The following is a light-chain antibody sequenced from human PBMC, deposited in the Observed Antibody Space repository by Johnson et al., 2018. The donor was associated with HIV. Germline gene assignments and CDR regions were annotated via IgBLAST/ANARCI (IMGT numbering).Light chain of an antibody. Sequence: QSVLTQPPSVSAAPGQKVTSSCSGSSSNIGNNYVSWYQQLPGTAPKLLIYDNNKRPSGIPDRFSGSRSGTSATLGITGLQTGDEADYYCGTWDSSLSAYVFGTGTKGTV. V-gene: IGLV1-51*01. CDR2: DNN. CDR3: GTWDSSLSAYV. CDR1: SSNIGNNY. J-gene: IGLJ1*01.